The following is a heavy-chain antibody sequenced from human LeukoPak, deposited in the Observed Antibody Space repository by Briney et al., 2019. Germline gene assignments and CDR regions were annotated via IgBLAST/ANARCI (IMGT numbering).Heavy chain of an antibody. D-gene: IGHD3-3*01. CDR1: GSTFSSYA. CDR3: ARGSRAIFGVVTEGYFDY. Sequence: SVKVSCKASGSTFSSYAISWVRQAPGQGLEWMGGIIPIFGTANYAQKFQGRVTITADESTSTAYMELSSLRSEDTAVYYCARGSRAIFGVVTEGYFDYWGQGTLVTVSS. J-gene: IGHJ4*02. V-gene: IGHV1-69*13. CDR2: IIPIFGTA.